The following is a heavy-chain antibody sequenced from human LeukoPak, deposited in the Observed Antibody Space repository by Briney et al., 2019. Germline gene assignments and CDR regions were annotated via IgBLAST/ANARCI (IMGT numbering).Heavy chain of an antibody. D-gene: IGHD3-22*01. Sequence: GESLKISCKDSGYSFTSYWIGWVRQMPGKGLEWMGIIYPGDSDTRYSPSFQGQVTISADKSISTAYLQWSSLKASDTAMYYCARPLESDYYDSSGYFGYWGQGTLVTVSS. CDR2: IYPGDSDT. CDR3: ARPLESDYYDSSGYFGY. V-gene: IGHV5-51*01. CDR1: GYSFTSYW. J-gene: IGHJ4*02.